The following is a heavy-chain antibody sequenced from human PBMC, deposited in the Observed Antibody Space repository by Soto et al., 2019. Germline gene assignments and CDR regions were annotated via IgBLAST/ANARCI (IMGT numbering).Heavy chain of an antibody. CDR1: GFTFSSYW. J-gene: IGHJ6*02. V-gene: IGHV3-7*01. D-gene: IGHD6-13*01. Sequence: EVQLVESGGGLVQPGGSLRLSCAASGFTFSSYWMSWVRQAPVKGLEWVGNIKQDGREKNYVDFMEGRFTISRDNAENSLYLQMNSLRAEDTAVYYCARLAAAGRGWDVWGQGTTVVVSS. CDR2: IKQDGREK. CDR3: ARLAAAGRGWDV.